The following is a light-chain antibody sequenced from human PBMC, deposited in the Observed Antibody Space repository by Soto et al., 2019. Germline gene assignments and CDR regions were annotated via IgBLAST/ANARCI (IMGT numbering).Light chain of an antibody. CDR1: QDINNQ. Sequence: DIEMTQSPSSLSASVGDRVTIACRASQDINNQLAWYQQEPGKVPKLLIYAAFILQPGVSSRFSGSGFGTDFTLTISGLLPEDVATYYCQRYNSAPQTFGQGTKVEVK. J-gene: IGKJ1*01. CDR2: AAF. V-gene: IGKV1-27*01. CDR3: QRYNSAPQT.